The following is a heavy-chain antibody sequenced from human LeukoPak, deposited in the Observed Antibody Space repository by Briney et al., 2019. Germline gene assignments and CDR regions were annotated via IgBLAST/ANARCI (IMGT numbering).Heavy chain of an antibody. J-gene: IGHJ4*02. V-gene: IGHV3-30*18. CDR1: GFTLSSHG. Sequence: PGRSLRLSCAASGFTLSSHGMHWVRQAPGKGLEWVALMSYDEVNKYYADSVRGRFSISRDNSNNTLFLQMNSLRAEDTAVYYCAKGRFCDYWGQGTLVTVSS. CDR2: MSYDEVNK. CDR3: AKGRFCDY.